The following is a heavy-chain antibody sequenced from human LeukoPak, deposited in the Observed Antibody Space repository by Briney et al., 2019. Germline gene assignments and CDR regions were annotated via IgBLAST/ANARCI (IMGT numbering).Heavy chain of an antibody. CDR1: GGSISSGGYY. Sequence: SETLSLTCTVSGGSISSGGYYWSWIRQHPGKGLEWIGYIYYSGSTYYNPSLKSRVTMSVDTSKNQFSLKLSSVTAADTAVYYCARSTLRGSDYWGQGTLVTVSS. J-gene: IGHJ4*02. V-gene: IGHV4-31*03. D-gene: IGHD3-16*01. CDR2: IYYSGST. CDR3: ARSTLRGSDY.